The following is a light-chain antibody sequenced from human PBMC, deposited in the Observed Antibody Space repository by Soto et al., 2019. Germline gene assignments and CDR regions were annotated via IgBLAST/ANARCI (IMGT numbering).Light chain of an antibody. V-gene: IGLV2-14*01. CDR3: SSYTSSSTWV. CDR2: EVS. CDR1: SSDVGGYNF. Sequence: QSALTQPASVSGSPGQSITISCTGTSSDVGGYNFVSWYQQHPGKAPKLMIYEVSNRPSGVSNRFSGSKSGNTASLTFSGLQAEDEADYYCSSYTSSSTWVFGGGTQLTVL. J-gene: IGLJ3*02.